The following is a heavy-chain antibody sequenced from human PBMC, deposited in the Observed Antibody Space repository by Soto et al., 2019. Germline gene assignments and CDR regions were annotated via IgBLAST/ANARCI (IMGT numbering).Heavy chain of an antibody. CDR2: MNPNSGNT. D-gene: IGHD6-13*01. V-gene: IGHV1-8*01. Sequence: ASVKVSCTASGYTFTSYDSNWVRQATGQGLEWMGWMNPNSGNTGYAQKFQGRVTMTRNTSISTAYMELSSLRSEDTAVYYCARSTSSWYDAFDIWGQETMVTVSS. J-gene: IGHJ3*02. CDR1: GYTFTSYD. CDR3: ARSTSSWYDAFDI.